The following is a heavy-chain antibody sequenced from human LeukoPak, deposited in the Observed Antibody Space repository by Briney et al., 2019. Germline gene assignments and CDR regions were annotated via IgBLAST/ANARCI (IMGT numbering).Heavy chain of an antibody. Sequence: PGGSLRLSCAASGFTFSSYSMNWVRQAPGKGLEWVSSISSSSSYMYYADSVKGRFTISRDNAKNSLYLQMNSLRAEDTAVYYCATGWSIDYWGQGTLVTVSS. V-gene: IGHV3-21*01. CDR3: ATGWSIDY. J-gene: IGHJ4*02. CDR1: GFTFSSYS. CDR2: ISSSSSYM.